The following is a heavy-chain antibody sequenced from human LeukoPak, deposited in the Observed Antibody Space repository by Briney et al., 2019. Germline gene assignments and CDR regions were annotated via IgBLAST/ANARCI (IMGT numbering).Heavy chain of an antibody. CDR3: ARDVRYYDFWSGSDNWFDP. J-gene: IGHJ5*02. V-gene: IGHV1-18*01. CDR1: GYTFTSHG. D-gene: IGHD3-3*01. CDR2: ISAYNGNT. Sequence: ASVKVSCKASGYTFTSHGISWVRQAPGQGLEWMGWISAYNGNTNYAQKLQGRVTMTTDTSTSTAYMELRSLRSDDTAVYYCARDVRYYDFWSGSDNWFDPWGQGTLVTVSS.